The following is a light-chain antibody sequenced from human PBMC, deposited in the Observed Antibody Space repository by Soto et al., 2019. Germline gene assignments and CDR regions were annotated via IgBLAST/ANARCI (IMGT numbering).Light chain of an antibody. CDR1: SSNIGAGYD. J-gene: IGLJ1*01. CDR2: GNS. Sequence: QSVLTQPPSVSGAPGQRVTISCTGGSSNIGAGYDVHWYQQLPGTAPKLLIFGNSNRPSGVPDRFSGSKSGTSASLAITGLQAEDEADYYCQSYDGSLSGFYVFGTGTKVTVL. V-gene: IGLV1-40*01. CDR3: QSYDGSLSGFYV.